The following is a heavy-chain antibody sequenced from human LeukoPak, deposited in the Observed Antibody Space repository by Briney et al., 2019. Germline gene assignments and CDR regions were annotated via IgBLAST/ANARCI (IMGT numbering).Heavy chain of an antibody. CDR2: ISSSGSTI. D-gene: IGHD5-24*01. CDR1: GFTFSSYE. V-gene: IGHV3-48*03. Sequence: PGESLRLSCAASGFTFSSYEMNWVRQAPGKGLEWVSYISSSGSTIYYADSVKGRFTISRDNAKNSLYLQMNSLRAEDTAVYYCARTLEMATGCGDYWGQGTLVTVSS. CDR3: ARTLEMATGCGDY. J-gene: IGHJ4*02.